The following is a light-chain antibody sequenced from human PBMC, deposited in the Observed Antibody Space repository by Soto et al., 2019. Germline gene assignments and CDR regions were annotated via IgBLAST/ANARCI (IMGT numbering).Light chain of an antibody. V-gene: IGKV1-5*01. Sequence: DIRMTQSPSTLSASVGDRVTITCRASQSITSWLAWYQQKPGRAPKVLIYDASSLESGVPSRFSGSGSGTEFTLTISSLQPDDFATYYCQQYNSYWTFGQGTKVEIK. J-gene: IGKJ1*01. CDR2: DAS. CDR1: QSITSW. CDR3: QQYNSYWT.